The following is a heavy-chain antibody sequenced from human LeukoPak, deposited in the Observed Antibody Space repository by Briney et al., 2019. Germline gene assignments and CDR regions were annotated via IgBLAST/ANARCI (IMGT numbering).Heavy chain of an antibody. V-gene: IGHV3-30*04. CDR2: ISYDGSNK. CDR3: VRVRGVMTGPYDY. D-gene: IGHD3-10*01. CDR1: GFTFSSYA. Sequence: GRSLRLSCAASGFTFSSYAMHWVRQAPGKGLEWVAVISYDGSNKYYADSVKGRFTISRDNSRDTVYLQMNSLTPEDTAVYYCVRVRGVMTGPYDYWGQGTLVTVSS. J-gene: IGHJ4*02.